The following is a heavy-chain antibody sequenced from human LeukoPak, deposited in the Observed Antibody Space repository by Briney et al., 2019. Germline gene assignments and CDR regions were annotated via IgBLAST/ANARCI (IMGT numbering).Heavy chain of an antibody. CDR2: ISTYNDNT. CDR1: GYTFNTYN. J-gene: IGHJ4*02. Sequence: ASVKVSCKASGYTFNTYNINWVRQAPGQGLEWMGWISTYNDNTNYAQKFQGRVTMTTDTSTSTAYMELRSLRSDDTAVYYCAREPTYDIGRIDYWGQGTLVTVSS. V-gene: IGHV1-18*01. D-gene: IGHD3-9*01. CDR3: AREPTYDIGRIDY.